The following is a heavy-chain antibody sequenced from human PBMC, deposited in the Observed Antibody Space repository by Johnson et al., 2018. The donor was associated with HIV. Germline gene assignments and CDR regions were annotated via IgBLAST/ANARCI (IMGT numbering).Heavy chain of an antibody. J-gene: IGHJ3*02. V-gene: IGHV3-15*05. CDR3: AKAAVGGYFLSGDAFDI. CDR1: GFTFSNAW. CDR2: IKSKTDGGTT. D-gene: IGHD2/OR15-2a*01. Sequence: VQLVESGGGVVRPGGSLRLSCAASGFTFSNAWMSWVRQAPGKGLEWVGRIKSKTDGGTTDYAAPVKGRFTISRDNAKNSLYLQMNSLRAEDTALYYCAKAAVGGYFLSGDAFDIWGQGTMVTVSS.